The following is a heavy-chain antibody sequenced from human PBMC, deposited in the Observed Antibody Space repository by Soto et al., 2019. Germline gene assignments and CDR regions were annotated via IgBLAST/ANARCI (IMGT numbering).Heavy chain of an antibody. CDR3: TSRRDWTAVDPLDY. CDR1: GFTFSKSG. V-gene: IGHV3-73*01. D-gene: IGHD5-18*01. Sequence: GSLRLSCAASGFTFSKSGMHWVRQAPGKGLEWVGRNRNKGNNYATAYNASVKGSFTISRDDSKNTVYLQMNSLKIDDTAVYYCTSRRDWTAVDPLDYWGLGTLVTVSS. CDR2: NRNKGNNYAT. J-gene: IGHJ4*02.